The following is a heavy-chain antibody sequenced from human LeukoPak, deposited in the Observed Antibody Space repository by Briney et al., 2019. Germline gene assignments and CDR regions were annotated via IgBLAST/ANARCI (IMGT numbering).Heavy chain of an antibody. CDR2: IKQHGTEK. CDR3: ASDGGPFDH. Sequence: GGSLRLSCTASGIMFSGYWMSWVRQAPGKGLEWVANIKQHGTEKYYVDSVKGRFTISRDDAKKSVYLQMNSLRAEDTAVYYCASDGGPFDHWGQGILVTVSS. CDR1: GIMFSGYW. D-gene: IGHD3-16*01. J-gene: IGHJ4*02. V-gene: IGHV3-7*01.